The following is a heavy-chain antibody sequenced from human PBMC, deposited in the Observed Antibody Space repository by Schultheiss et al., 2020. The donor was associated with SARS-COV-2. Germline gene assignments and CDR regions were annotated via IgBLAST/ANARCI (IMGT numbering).Heavy chain of an antibody. V-gene: IGHV4-59*01. CDR2: IYYSGST. CDR3: ARLTENVLRYFDWLSSWYFDL. J-gene: IGHJ2*01. D-gene: IGHD3-9*01. Sequence: SQTLSLTCTVSGGSISSYYWSWIRQPPGKGLEWIGYIYYSGSTNYNPSLKSRVTISVDTSKNQFSLKLSSVTAADTAVYYCARLTENVLRYFDWLSSWYFDLWGRGTLVTVSS. CDR1: GGSISSYY.